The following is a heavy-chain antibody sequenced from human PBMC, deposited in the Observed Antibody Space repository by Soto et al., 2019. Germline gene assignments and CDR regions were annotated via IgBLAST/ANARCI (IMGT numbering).Heavy chain of an antibody. Sequence: GGSLRLSCAASGFTFSSFAMSWVRQAPGEGLEWVSAISGGGGSTYYADSVKGRFTISSDNSKNMVYLQMNSLRAEDTAVYYCAKGSAAGVPYYFDYWGQGTLVTVSS. CDR3: AKGSAAGVPYYFDY. CDR1: GFTFSSFA. J-gene: IGHJ4*02. CDR2: ISGGGGST. V-gene: IGHV3-23*01. D-gene: IGHD6-13*01.